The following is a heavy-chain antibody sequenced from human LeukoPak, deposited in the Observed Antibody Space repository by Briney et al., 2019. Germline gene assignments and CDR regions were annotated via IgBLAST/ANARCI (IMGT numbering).Heavy chain of an antibody. Sequence: ASVTVSCKASGYTFTGYYMHWVRQAPGQGLELMGWINPNSGGTTYAQQFQGRVTMTRVTSISTAYMELGRLRSDDTAVYYFARETGSAWAGDVWGKGTTVTISS. CDR3: ARETGSAWAGDV. J-gene: IGHJ6*04. CDR2: INPNSGGT. V-gene: IGHV1-2*02. CDR1: GYTFTGYY. D-gene: IGHD6-19*01.